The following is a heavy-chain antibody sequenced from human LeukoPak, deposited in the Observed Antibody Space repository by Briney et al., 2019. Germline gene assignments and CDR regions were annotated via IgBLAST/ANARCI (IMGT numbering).Heavy chain of an antibody. J-gene: IGHJ3*02. V-gene: IGHV5-51*01. CDR3: ARRHYDFWSGLSDAFDI. CDR2: IYPGDSDT. Sequence: GASLKISCKGSGYRFTSYWIGWVRPMPGKGLEWMGIIYPGDSDTRYSPSFQGQVTISADKSISTAYLQWSSLNALETAMYYCARRHYDFWSGLSDAFDIWGQGTMVTVSS. CDR1: GYRFTSYW. D-gene: IGHD3-3*01.